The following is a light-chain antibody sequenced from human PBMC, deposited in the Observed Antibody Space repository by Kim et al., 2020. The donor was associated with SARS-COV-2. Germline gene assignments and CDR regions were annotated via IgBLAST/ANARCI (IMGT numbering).Light chain of an antibody. V-gene: IGLV1-44*01. CDR1: SANIGNNS. CDR3: AAWDDSLNIYV. CDR2: SNN. J-gene: IGLJ1*01. Sequence: GQRVTITGCGSSANIGNNSVNWYQQVPGTAPKLLIYSNNQRPSGVPDRFSGSKSGTSASLAISGLQSEDEADYYCAAWDDSLNIYVFGSGTKVTVL.